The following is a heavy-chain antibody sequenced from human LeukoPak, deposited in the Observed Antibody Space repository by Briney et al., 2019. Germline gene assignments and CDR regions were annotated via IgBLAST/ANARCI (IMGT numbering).Heavy chain of an antibody. D-gene: IGHD4-17*01. J-gene: IGHJ4*02. V-gene: IGHV3-9*01. CDR3: AKDQNGDYASFDY. CDR2: ISWNSGSI. CDR1: GFTFDDYA. Sequence: GGSLRLSCVASGFTFDDYAMHWVRQAPGKGLEWVSGISWNSGSIGYADSVKGRFTISRDNAKNSLYLQMNSLRAEDTALYYCAKDQNGDYASFDYWGQGTQVTVSS.